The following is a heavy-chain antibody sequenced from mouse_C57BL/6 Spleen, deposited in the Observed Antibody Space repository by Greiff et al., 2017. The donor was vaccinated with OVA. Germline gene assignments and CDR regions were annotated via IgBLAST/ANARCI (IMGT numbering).Heavy chain of an antibody. J-gene: IGHJ4*01. D-gene: IGHD1-1*01. CDR3: AGGATVVGPYAMDY. CDR1: GYTFTSYW. CDR2: IDPSDSYT. V-gene: IGHV1-50*01. Sequence: QVQLQQPGAELVKPGASVKLSCKASGYTFTSYWMQWVKQRPGQGLEWIGEIDPSDSYTNYNQKFKGKATLTVDTSSSTAYMQLSSLTSEDSAVYYCAGGATVVGPYAMDYWGQGTSVTVSS.